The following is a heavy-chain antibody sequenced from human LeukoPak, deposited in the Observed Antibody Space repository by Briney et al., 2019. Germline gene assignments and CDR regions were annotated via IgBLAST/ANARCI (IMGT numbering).Heavy chain of an antibody. Sequence: GGSLRLSCAASGFTFSSYWMHWVRHAPVKGLVWVSRINTDGGSTNYADSVKGRFTISRDNAKNTLYLQMNSLRAEDTALYYCVRPTIDGYEFDYWGQGTLVTVSS. J-gene: IGHJ4*02. CDR1: GFTFSSYW. V-gene: IGHV3-74*01. D-gene: IGHD5-24*01. CDR2: INTDGGST. CDR3: VRPTIDGYEFDY.